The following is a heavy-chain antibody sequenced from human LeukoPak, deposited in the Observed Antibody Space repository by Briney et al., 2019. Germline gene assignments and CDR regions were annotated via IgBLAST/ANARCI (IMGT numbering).Heavy chain of an antibody. CDR1: GFTFSSYA. D-gene: IGHD4-17*01. Sequence: GGSLRLSCAASGFTFSSYAMSWVRQAPGKGLEWVSAISGSGGSTYYADSVKGRFTISRDNSKNTLYLQMNSLRAEDTAVYYCAKGVYGGDYGTAFDYWGQGTLVTVSS. J-gene: IGHJ4*02. CDR2: ISGSGGST. CDR3: AKGVYGGDYGTAFDY. V-gene: IGHV3-23*01.